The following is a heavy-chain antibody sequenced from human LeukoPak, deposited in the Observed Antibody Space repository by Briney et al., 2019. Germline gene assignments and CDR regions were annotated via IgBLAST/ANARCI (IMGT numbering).Heavy chain of an antibody. V-gene: IGHV4-59*01. D-gene: IGHD5-12*01. CDR2: IYYSGST. J-gene: IGHJ5*02. Sequence: SETLSLTCTVSGGSISSYYWSWIRQPPGKGLEWIGYIYYSGSTNYNPSLKSRVTISVDTSKNQFSLKLSSVTAADTAVYYCARDSPRGYSGYEPHWFDPWGQGTLVIVSS. CDR3: ARDSPRGYSGYEPHWFDP. CDR1: GGSISSYY.